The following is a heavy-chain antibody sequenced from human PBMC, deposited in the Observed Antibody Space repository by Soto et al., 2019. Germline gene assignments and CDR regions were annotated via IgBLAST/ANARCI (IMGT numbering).Heavy chain of an antibody. CDR1: GGSISGYY. J-gene: IGHJ3*02. D-gene: IGHD3-22*01. CDR3: ARHECYYDSSGCEAFDI. CDR2: IHYSGST. V-gene: IGHV4-59*08. Sequence: QVQLQESGPGLVKPSETLSLICTVSGGSISGYYWSWIRQPPGKGLEWIGYIHYSGSTNYNPSLKSRVTISVDTSKNQFYLKLSSVTAADTAVYYCARHECYYDSSGCEAFDIWGQGTIVTVSS.